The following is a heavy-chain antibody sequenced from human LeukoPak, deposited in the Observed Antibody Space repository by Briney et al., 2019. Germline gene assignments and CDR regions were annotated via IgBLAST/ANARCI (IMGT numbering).Heavy chain of an antibody. CDR2: IQQDGSEK. CDR1: GFIFSTYW. V-gene: IGHV3-7*01. D-gene: IGHD6-19*01. CDR3: ARSSGWFLTD. J-gene: IGHJ3*01. Sequence: GGSLRLSCAASGFIFSTYWMTWVRQAPGKGLEWVANIQQDGSEKYYVDSVQGRFTISRDNAKNSLYLQMNSLRAEDTAVYYCARSSGWFLTDWGQGTMVTVSS.